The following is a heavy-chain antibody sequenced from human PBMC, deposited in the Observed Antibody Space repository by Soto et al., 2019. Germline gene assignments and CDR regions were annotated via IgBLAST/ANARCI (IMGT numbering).Heavy chain of an antibody. D-gene: IGHD2-21*02. CDR1: GFTFSSYS. CDR2: ISSSSSYI. CDR3: ARSREICGGDCYSRSAFDI. Sequence: GGSLRLSCAASGFTFSSYSMNWVRQAPGKGLEWVSSISSSSSYIYYADSVEGRFTISRDNAKNSLYLQMNSLRAEDTAVYYCARSREICGGDCYSRSAFDIWGQGTMVTVSS. J-gene: IGHJ3*02. V-gene: IGHV3-21*01.